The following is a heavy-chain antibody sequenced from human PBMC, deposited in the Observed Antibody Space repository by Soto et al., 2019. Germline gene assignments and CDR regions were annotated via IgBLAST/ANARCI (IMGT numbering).Heavy chain of an antibody. CDR1: GGTFSNYP. V-gene: IGHV1-69*05. D-gene: IGHD5-12*01. J-gene: IGHJ2*01. CDR2: IIPILGTA. CDR3: ANGNHGWLQLWNFDL. Sequence: QVQLVQSGAEVKKPGSSVKVSCKASGGTFSNYPISWVRQAPGQGLEWVGGIIPILGTANYAQKVQGRVTITTYPTTNTANMELRSLRSEDTAVSSCANGNHGWLQLWNFDLWGHGTLVTVSS.